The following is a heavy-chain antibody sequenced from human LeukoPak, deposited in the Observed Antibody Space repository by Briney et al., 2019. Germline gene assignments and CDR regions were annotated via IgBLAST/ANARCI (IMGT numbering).Heavy chain of an antibody. CDR3: ARAGSYRGYFDY. CDR2: INHSGST. Sequence: SETLSLTCAVYGGSFSAYYWSWIRQPPGKGLEWIGEINHSGSTNYNPSLKSRVTISIDTSKNQFSLELSSVTAADTAVYYCARAGSYRGYFDYWGQGTLVTVSS. D-gene: IGHD1-26*01. CDR1: GGSFSAYY. V-gene: IGHV4-34*01. J-gene: IGHJ4*02.